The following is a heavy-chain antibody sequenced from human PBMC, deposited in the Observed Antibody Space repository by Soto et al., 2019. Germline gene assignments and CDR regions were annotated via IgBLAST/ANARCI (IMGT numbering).Heavy chain of an antibody. CDR2: INTGNGNT. V-gene: IGHV1-3*04. CDR3: ARDPWNYVSGWFDP. J-gene: IGHJ5*02. D-gene: IGHD1-7*01. Sequence: ASVKVSCKASGYTFTSYTMHWVRQAPGQRLEWMGWINTGNGNTKYSQKFQGRVTITRDTSASTAYMELSSLRSEDTAVYYCARDPWNYVSGWFDPWGQGTLVTVSS. CDR1: GYTFTSYT.